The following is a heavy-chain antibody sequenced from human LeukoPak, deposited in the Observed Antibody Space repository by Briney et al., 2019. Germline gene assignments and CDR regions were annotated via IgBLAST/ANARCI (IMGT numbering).Heavy chain of an antibody. Sequence: SETLSLTCTVSGGSISNYYWNWIRKPPGKGLEWIGYIYYSGSTYYNPSLKSRVTISVDTSKNQFSLKLSSVTAADTAVYYCARGIYYDSSGYYFDYWGQGTLVTVSS. J-gene: IGHJ4*02. V-gene: IGHV4-30-4*01. CDR2: IYYSGST. D-gene: IGHD3-22*01. CDR3: ARGIYYDSSGYYFDY. CDR1: GGSISNYY.